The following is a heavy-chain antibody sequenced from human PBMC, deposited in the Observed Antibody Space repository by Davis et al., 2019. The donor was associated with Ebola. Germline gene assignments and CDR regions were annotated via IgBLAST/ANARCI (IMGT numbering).Heavy chain of an antibody. V-gene: IGHV1-18*01. CDR2: ISAYNGNT. J-gene: IGHJ6*03. CDR3: ARSGPRRQQLVLGYYMDV. D-gene: IGHD6-13*01. Sequence: ASVKVSCKASGYTFTSYGISWVRQAPGQGLEWMGWISAYNGNTNYAQKLQGRVTMTTDTSTSTAYMELRSLRSDDTAVYYCARSGPRRQQLVLGYYMDVWGKGTTVTVSS. CDR1: GYTFTSYG.